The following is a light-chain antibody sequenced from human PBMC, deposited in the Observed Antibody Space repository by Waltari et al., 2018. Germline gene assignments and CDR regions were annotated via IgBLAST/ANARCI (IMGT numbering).Light chain of an antibody. V-gene: IGKV2-30*01. CDR3: QQYDSFRT. J-gene: IGKJ1*01. Sequence: DAVMTQSPLSLPVTLGQPASISCRSSQSLVFSDGNIYLNWFQQRPGQAPRRLIYKVSNPDSGVPSRFSGSGSGTEFTLTISRLQPDDFATYYCQQYDSFRTFGQGTKVEVK. CDR1: QSLVFSDGNIY. CDR2: KVS.